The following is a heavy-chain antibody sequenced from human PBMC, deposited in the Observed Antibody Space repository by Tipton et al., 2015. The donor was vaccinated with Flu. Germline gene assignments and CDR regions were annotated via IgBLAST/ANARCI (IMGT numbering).Heavy chain of an antibody. CDR3: ARRDFSNYVSEPKNWFDP. CDR1: GDSISSDYY. Sequence: LRLPCAVSGDSISSDYYWGWIRQFPGKGLEWIGSVSRTGSTNYNPPLKSRVTISIDTSKNQFSLKMKSVTAGDMAVYYCARRDFSNYVSEPKNWFDPWGQGTLVTVSS. V-gene: IGHV4-38-2*01. J-gene: IGHJ5*02. CDR2: VSRTGST. D-gene: IGHD4-11*01.